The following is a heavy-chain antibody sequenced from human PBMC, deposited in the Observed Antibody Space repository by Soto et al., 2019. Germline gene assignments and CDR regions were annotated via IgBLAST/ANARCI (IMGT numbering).Heavy chain of an antibody. CDR1: GFAFSPYG. CDR3: ASVGGSCSTASCFAYFAS. J-gene: IGHJ4*02. V-gene: IGHV3-21*06. CDR2: ISSGGDYI. Sequence: EVQGVESGGGLVKPGGSLRLSCAASGFAFSPYGMNWVRQAPGKGLEWVSSISSGGDYICYADSVKGRFTISRDNAKNSLYLQMKSLRPEGAAVYYCASVGGSCSTASCFAYFASWGQGTLVTVSS. D-gene: IGHD2-2*01.